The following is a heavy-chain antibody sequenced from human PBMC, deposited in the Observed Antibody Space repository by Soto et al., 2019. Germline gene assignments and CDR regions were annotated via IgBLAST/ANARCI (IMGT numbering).Heavy chain of an antibody. V-gene: IGHV3-33*01. D-gene: IGHD6-6*01. Sequence: GGSLSLSCAASGFPFSSYGMHWVRQAPGKGLEWVALIWYDGSNKYYADSVKGRFTISRDSSKNTLYLQMNSLRAEDTAVYYCARGDGSSYYYYYAMDVWGQGTTVTVSS. CDR1: GFPFSSYG. CDR2: IWYDGSNK. J-gene: IGHJ6*02. CDR3: ARGDGSSYYYYYAMDV.